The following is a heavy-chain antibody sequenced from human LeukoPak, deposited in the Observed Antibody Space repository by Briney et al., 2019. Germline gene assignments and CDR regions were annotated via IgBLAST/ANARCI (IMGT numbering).Heavy chain of an antibody. V-gene: IGHV4-39*01. CDR2: IYYSGST. J-gene: IGHJ3*02. D-gene: IGHD5-18*01. CDR3: ARPIQLWFDAFDI. Sequence: SETLSLTCTVSGGSISSSSNYWGWIRQPPGKGLEWIGSIYYSGSTYYNPSLKSRVTISVDTSKNQFSLKLSSVTAADTAVYYCARPIQLWFDAFDIWGQGTMVTASS. CDR1: GGSISSSSNY.